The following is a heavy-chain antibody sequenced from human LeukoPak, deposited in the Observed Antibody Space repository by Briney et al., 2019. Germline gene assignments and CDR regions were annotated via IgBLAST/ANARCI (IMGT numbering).Heavy chain of an antibody. D-gene: IGHD2-2*01. CDR3: AKDWDIVVVPADAFDI. CDR1: GFTFSSYA. CDR2: ISGSGGST. J-gene: IGHJ3*02. V-gene: IGHV3-23*01. Sequence: GGSLRLSCAASGFTFSSYAMSWVRQAPGKGLEWVSAISGSGGSTYYADSVKGRFTISRDNSKNTLYLQMNSLRAEDTAVYYCAKDWDIVVVPADAFDIWGQGTMVTGSS.